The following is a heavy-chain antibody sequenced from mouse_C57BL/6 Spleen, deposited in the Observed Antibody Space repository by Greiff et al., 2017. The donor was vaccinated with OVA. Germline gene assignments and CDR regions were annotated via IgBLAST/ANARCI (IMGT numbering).Heavy chain of an antibody. CDR2: ISDGGSYT. V-gene: IGHV5-4*01. CDR1: GFTFSSYA. J-gene: IGHJ4*01. Sequence: EVMLVESGGGLVKPGGSLKLSCAASGFTFSSYAMSWVRQTPEKRLEWVATISDGGSYTYYPDNVKGRFTISRDNAKNNLYLQMSHLKSEDTAMDYWARDAEYYGRSYAMDYWGQGTSGTVSS. CDR3: ARDAEYYGRSYAMDY. D-gene: IGHD1-1*01.